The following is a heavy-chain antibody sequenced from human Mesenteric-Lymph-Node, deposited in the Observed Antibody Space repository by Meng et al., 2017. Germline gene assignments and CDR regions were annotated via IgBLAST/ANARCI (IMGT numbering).Heavy chain of an antibody. D-gene: IGHD5-18*01. J-gene: IGHJ5*02. CDR1: GGPVSSGSYY. Sequence: SETLSLTCTVSGGPVSSGSYYWSWIRQPPGKGLEWIGYIYYSGSTNYNPSLKSRVTISVDTSKNQFSLKLSSVTAADTAVYYCARWSQPGFDPWGQGTLVTVSS. CDR2: IYYSGST. CDR3: ARWSQPGFDP. V-gene: IGHV4-61*01.